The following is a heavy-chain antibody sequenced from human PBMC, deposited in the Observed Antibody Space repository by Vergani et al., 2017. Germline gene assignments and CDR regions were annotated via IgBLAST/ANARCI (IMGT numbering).Heavy chain of an antibody. V-gene: IGHV4-38-2*02. D-gene: IGHD3-16*01. J-gene: IGHJ5*02. CDR3: ARDSXGYVWGSYEAWFDP. CDR1: GYSISSGYY. Sequence: QVQLQESGPGLVKPSETLSLTCTVSGYSISSGYYWGWIRQPPGKGLEWIGSIYHSGSTYYNQSLKSRVTISVDTSKNQFSLKLSSVTAADTAVYYCARDSXGYVWGSYEAWFDPWGQGTLVTVSS. CDR2: IYHSGST.